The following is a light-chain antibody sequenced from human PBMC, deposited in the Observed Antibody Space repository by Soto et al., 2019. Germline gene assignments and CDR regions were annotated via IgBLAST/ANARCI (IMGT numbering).Light chain of an antibody. Sequence: IQLTQSPSSLSASVGDSVTITCRASQGVSRYLSWYQQKPWRAPILLISAASTLQSGVPARFGGSGSGTDFTLSITSLQPEEFATYYCQQLNTYPVTFGGGTKVEIK. CDR1: QGVSRY. J-gene: IGKJ4*01. CDR2: AAS. V-gene: IGKV1-9*01. CDR3: QQLNTYPVT.